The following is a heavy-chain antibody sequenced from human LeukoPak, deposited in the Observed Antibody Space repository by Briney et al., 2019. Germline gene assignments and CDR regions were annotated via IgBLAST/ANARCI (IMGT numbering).Heavy chain of an antibody. J-gene: IGHJ4*02. D-gene: IGHD6-6*01. CDR3: AKDRTSSPGAY. Sequence: GGSLRLSCAASGFTFSNSAMNWARQAPGKGLEWVSGISGSGGSTYYAESVKGRFTISRDNSKNTLYLQMNSLRAEDTAVYYCAKDRTSSPGAYWGQGTLVTVSS. CDR1: GFTFSNSA. V-gene: IGHV3-23*01. CDR2: ISGSGGST.